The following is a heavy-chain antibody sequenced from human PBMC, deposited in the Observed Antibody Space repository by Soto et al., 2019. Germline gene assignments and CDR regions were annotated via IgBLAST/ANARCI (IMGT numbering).Heavy chain of an antibody. D-gene: IGHD4-17*01. Sequence: SETLSLTCTVSGGSISSYYWSWIRQPPGKGLEWIGYIYYSGSTNYNPSLKSRVTISVDTSKNQFSLKLSSVTAADTSVYYCARDSTGDAFDIWGQGTMVTVSS. V-gene: IGHV4-59*01. J-gene: IGHJ3*02. CDR1: GGSISSYY. CDR3: ARDSTGDAFDI. CDR2: IYYSGST.